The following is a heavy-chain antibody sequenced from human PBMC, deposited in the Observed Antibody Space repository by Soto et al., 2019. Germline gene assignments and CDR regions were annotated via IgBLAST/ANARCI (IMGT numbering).Heavy chain of an antibody. CDR1: GYTFTSYG. CDR3: ARIGRYYYGSGSNDYYYYGMDV. J-gene: IGHJ6*02. V-gene: IGHV1-18*01. Sequence: ASVKVSCKASGYTFTSYGFSWVRQAPGQGLEWMGWISAYNGNTNYAQKVQGRVTMTTDTSTSTAYMELRSLRSDDTAVYYCARIGRYYYGSGSNDYYYYGMDVWGQGTTVTVSS. D-gene: IGHD3-10*01. CDR2: ISAYNGNT.